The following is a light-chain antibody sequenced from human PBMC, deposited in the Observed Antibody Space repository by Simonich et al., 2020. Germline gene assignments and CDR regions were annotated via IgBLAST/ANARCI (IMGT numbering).Light chain of an antibody. CDR2: DVS. CDR3: SSYTSSSTVV. Sequence: QSARTQPASVSGSPGKSITISGTGTSRYVGGYKYVSWYQQHPGKSPKLMIYDVSNRPSGVSIRFSGSKSGNTASLTISGLQAEDEADYYCSSYTSSSTVVFGGGTKLTVL. CDR1: SRYVGGYKY. J-gene: IGLJ2*01. V-gene: IGLV2-14*03.